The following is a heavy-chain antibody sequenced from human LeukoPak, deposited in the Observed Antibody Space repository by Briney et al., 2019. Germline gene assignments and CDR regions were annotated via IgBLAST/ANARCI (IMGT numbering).Heavy chain of an antibody. J-gene: IGHJ4*02. V-gene: IGHV3-53*01. CDR3: ARDLGDSSGYYSQFDY. CDR2: IYSGGST. D-gene: IGHD3-22*01. Sequence: GGSLRLSCAASGFNVSRNYMNWVRQAPGKGLEWVSVIYSGGSTYYADSVKGRFTISRDNSKNTLYLQMNSLRAEDTAVYYCARDLGDSSGYYSQFDYWGQGTLVTVSS. CDR1: GFNVSRNY.